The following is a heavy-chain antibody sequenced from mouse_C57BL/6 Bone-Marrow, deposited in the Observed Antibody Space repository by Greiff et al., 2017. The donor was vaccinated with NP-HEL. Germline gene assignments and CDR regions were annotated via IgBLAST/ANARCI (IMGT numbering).Heavy chain of an antibody. CDR3: ANGGFYYGSKLDY. J-gene: IGHJ3*01. CDR2: IHPSDGDT. CDR1: GYTFTSYW. V-gene: IGHV1-74*01. D-gene: IGHD1-1*01. Sequence: QVQLQQPGAELVKPGASVKVSCKASGYTFTSYWMHWVKQRPGQGLEWIGRIHPSDGDTNYNQKFQGKATLTVDKSSSTAYMQLSSLTSEDAAVDYCANGGFYYGSKLDYWGQGTLVTVSA.